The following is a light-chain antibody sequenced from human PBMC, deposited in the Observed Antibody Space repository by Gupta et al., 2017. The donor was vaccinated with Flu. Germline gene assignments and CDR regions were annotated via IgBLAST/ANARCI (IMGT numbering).Light chain of an antibody. CDR2: SNN. CDR1: SSNIGSNT. V-gene: IGLV1-44*01. CDR3: AAWDDSLNAV. J-gene: IGLJ1*01. Sequence: QSVLTQPPSASGTPGQRVTIPCSGSSSNIGSNTVNWYQQLPGTAPKHLIYSNNQRPSGVPDRFSGSKSGTSASLAISGLQSEDEADYYCAAWDDSLNAVFGTGTKVTVL.